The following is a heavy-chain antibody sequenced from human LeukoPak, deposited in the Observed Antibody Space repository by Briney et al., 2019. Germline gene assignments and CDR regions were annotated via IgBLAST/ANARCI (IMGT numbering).Heavy chain of an antibody. V-gene: IGHV1-69*13. Sequence: SVKVSCKASGGTFSSYAISWVRQAPGQGLEWMGGIIPSFGTANYAQKFQGRVTITADESTSTAYMELSSLRSEDTAVYYCAAHGGNTIFGVVLINYYMYVWGKGTTVTVSS. D-gene: IGHD3-3*01. CDR3: AAHGGNTIFGVVLINYYMYV. J-gene: IGHJ6*03. CDR2: IIPSFGTA. CDR1: GGTFSSYA.